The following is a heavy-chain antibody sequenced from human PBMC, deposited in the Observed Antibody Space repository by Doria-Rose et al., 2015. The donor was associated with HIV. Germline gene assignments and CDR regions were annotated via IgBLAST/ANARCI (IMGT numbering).Heavy chain of an antibody. Sequence: QVTLKESGPVLVKPTETLTLTCTVSGVSLSSPGMGVSWIRQPPGKALEWLANIFSDDERSYKSSRKSRLTISRRTCKSQVVLTMTDMDLVDTATYYCARIKSSRWYHKYYFDFWGQGTLVIVSA. D-gene: IGHD6-13*01. CDR1: GVSLSSPGMG. J-gene: IGHJ4*02. CDR3: ARIKSSRWYHKYYFDF. V-gene: IGHV2-26*01. CDR2: IFSDDER.